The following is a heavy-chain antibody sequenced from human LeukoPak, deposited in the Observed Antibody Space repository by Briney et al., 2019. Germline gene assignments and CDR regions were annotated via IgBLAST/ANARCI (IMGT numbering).Heavy chain of an antibody. Sequence: GGSLRLSCAASGFTFSSYGMHWVRQAPGKGLEWVAVISYDGSNKYYADSVKGRFTISRDNSKNTLYLQMNSLRAEDTAVYYCARVQPEYYYDSSGYYGGYFDYWGQGTLVTVSS. V-gene: IGHV3-30*03. CDR3: ARVQPEYYYDSSGYYGGYFDY. CDR2: ISYDGSNK. D-gene: IGHD3-22*01. J-gene: IGHJ4*02. CDR1: GFTFSSYG.